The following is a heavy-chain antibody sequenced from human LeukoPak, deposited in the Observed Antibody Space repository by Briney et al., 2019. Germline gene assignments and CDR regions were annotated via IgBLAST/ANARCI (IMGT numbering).Heavy chain of an antibody. CDR3: ARVPRILDAFDI. D-gene: IGHD2-15*01. Sequence: ASVKVSCKASGYTFTGYYMHWVRQAPGQGLEWMGWINPNSGGTNYAQKFQGRVTMTRDTSISTAYMELRSLRSDDTAVYYCARVPRILDAFDIWGQGTMVTVSS. V-gene: IGHV1-2*02. CDR2: INPNSGGT. CDR1: GYTFTGYY. J-gene: IGHJ3*02.